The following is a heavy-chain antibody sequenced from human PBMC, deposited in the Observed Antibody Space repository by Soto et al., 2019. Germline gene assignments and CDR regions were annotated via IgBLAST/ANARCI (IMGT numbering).Heavy chain of an antibody. Sequence: EVQLVESGGGLVQPGRSLRLSCAASGFTFDDYAMHWVRQAPGKGLEWVSGISWNSGSIGYADSMKGRFTISRDNAKNSLYLQMNSLRAEDTALYYCAKEQRLVLGYWGQGTLVTVSS. CDR3: AKEQRLVLGY. CDR1: GFTFDDYA. V-gene: IGHV3-9*01. D-gene: IGHD6-6*01. J-gene: IGHJ4*02. CDR2: ISWNSGSI.